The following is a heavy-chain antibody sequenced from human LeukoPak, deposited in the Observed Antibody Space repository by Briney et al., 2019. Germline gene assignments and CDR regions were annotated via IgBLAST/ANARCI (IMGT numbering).Heavy chain of an antibody. J-gene: IGHJ4*02. Sequence: SQTLSLTCTVSGGSISSGSYYWSWIRQPAGKGLEWIGRIYTSGSTNYNPSFKSRVTISVDTSKNQFSLKLSSVTATDTAVYYCARDSRDGLHYWGQGTLVTVSS. CDR2: IYTSGST. CDR3: ARDSRDGLHY. D-gene: IGHD5-24*01. V-gene: IGHV4-61*02. CDR1: GGSISSGSYY.